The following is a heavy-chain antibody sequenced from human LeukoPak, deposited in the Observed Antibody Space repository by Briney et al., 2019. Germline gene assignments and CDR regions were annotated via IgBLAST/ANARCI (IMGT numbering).Heavy chain of an antibody. CDR2: INHSGST. J-gene: IGHJ4*02. Sequence: SETLSLTCTVSGGSISSYYWSWIRQPPGKGLEWIGEINHSGSTNYNPSLKSRVTISVDTSKNQFSLKLSSVTAADTAVYYCARRRRDYDYVWGSYRWYYFDYWGQGTLVTVSS. CDR3: ARRRRDYDYVWGSYRWYYFDY. D-gene: IGHD3-16*02. V-gene: IGHV4-34*01. CDR1: GGSISSYY.